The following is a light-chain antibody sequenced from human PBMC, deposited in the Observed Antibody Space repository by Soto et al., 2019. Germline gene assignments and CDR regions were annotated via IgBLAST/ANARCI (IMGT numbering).Light chain of an antibody. J-gene: IGLJ1*01. V-gene: IGLV2-8*01. CDR3: TSYAGGNNV. CDR1: SSDVGGYNY. CDR2: EVN. Sequence: QSALTQPPSASGSPGQSVSISCTGTSSDVGGYNYVSWYQQHPGKVPKLIIYEVNKRPSGVPDRFPGSKSGNTASLTVTGLQAEDEADYYCTSYAGGNNVFGTGTKLTVL.